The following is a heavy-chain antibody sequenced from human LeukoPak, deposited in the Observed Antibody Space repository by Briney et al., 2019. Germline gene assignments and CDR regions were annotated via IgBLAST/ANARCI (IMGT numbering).Heavy chain of an antibody. V-gene: IGHV3-48*01. Sequence: PGGSLRLSCAASGFTFSSYSMNWVRQAPGKGVEWVSYISSSSSTIYYADSVKGRFTISRDNAKNSLYLQMNSLRAEDTAVYYCAKTYDFWSGYYTGSPLGFDYWGQGTLVTVSS. CDR1: GFTFSSYS. J-gene: IGHJ4*02. CDR3: AKTYDFWSGYYTGSPLGFDY. D-gene: IGHD3-3*01. CDR2: ISSSSSTI.